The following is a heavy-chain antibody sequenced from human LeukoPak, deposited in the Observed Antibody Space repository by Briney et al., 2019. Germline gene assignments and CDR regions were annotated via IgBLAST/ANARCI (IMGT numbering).Heavy chain of an antibody. D-gene: IGHD5-18*01. CDR3: ASWGYSYGSWFDP. Sequence: GGSLRLSCAASGFTVSSNYMSWVRQAPGKGLEWVSVIYSGGSTYYADSVKGRCTISRDNSKNTLYLQMNSLRAEDTAVYYCASWGYSYGSWFDPWGQGTLVTVSS. CDR1: GFTVSSNY. J-gene: IGHJ5*02. CDR2: IYSGGST. V-gene: IGHV3-53*01.